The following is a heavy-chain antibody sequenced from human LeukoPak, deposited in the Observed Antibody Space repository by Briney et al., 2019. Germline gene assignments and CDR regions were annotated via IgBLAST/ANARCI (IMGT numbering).Heavy chain of an antibody. Sequence: QAGGSLRLSCAASGFTFSSYGMHWVRQAPGKGLEWVAFIRYDGSNKYYADSVKGRFTISRDNAKNSLYLQMNSLRAEDTAVYYCAKDYGFHWNYPYYFDYWGQGTLVTVSS. J-gene: IGHJ4*02. D-gene: IGHD1-7*01. V-gene: IGHV3-30*02. CDR2: IRYDGSNK. CDR1: GFTFSSYG. CDR3: AKDYGFHWNYPYYFDY.